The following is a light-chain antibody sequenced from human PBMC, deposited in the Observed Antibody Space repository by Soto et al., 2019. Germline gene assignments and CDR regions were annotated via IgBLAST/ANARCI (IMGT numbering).Light chain of an antibody. CDR1: QGISNY. CDR2: AAS. CDR3: QKYNSAPCT. Sequence: DIQMNQSPSSLSTSVGDRVTITCRASQGISNYLAWYQQKPGKVPKLLIYAASTLQSGVPSRFSGSGSGTDFTLTISSLQPEDVSTYYCQKYNSAPCTFGPGTNVDIK. V-gene: IGKV1-27*01. J-gene: IGKJ3*01.